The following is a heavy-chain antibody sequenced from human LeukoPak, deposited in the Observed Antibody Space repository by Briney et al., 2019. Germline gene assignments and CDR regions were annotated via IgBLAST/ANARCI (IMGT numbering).Heavy chain of an antibody. CDR2: IKEDGTET. V-gene: IGHV3-7*03. D-gene: IGHD5-24*01. J-gene: IGHJ4*02. CDR3: AKEGRSLQTY. CDR1: GFMFSSNW. Sequence: TGGSLRLSCAASGFMFSSNWMSWVRLAPGEGLEWVANIKEDGTETYYVDSVKGRFTISRDNAKNSLYLQMNSLRVEDTAVYYCAKEGRSLQTYWGQGTLVTVSS.